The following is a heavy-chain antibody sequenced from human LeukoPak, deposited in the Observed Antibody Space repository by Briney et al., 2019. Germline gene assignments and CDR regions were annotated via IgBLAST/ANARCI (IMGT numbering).Heavy chain of an antibody. J-gene: IGHJ3*02. V-gene: IGHV4-38-2*02. D-gene: IGHD6-19*01. CDR1: GYSISSDYY. Sequence: PSETLSLTCTVSGYSISSDYYWGWIRQPPGKGLEWIGSIYHSGSTYYNPSLKSRVTMSIDTSKNQFSLKLTSVTAVDTAVYYCARTVADYAFDIWGQGTMVTVSS. CDR2: IYHSGST. CDR3: ARTVADYAFDI.